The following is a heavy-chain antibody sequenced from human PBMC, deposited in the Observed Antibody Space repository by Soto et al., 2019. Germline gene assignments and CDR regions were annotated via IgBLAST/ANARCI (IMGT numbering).Heavy chain of an antibody. Sequence: PGGSLILSCAASGFTCSSYWMSWVRQAPGKGLEWVSTIRSKRSYMYYADSVKGRFTISRDNAENSLFLQMDSLTAEDTAVYYCARSLYSNSYRTTYYFDYWGQGALVTVSS. V-gene: IGHV3-21*06. CDR2: IRSKRSYM. CDR3: ARSLYSNSYRTTYYFDY. D-gene: IGHD6-13*01. CDR1: GFTCSSYW. J-gene: IGHJ4*02.